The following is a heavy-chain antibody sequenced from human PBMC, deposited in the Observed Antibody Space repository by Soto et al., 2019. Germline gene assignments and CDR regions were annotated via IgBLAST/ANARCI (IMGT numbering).Heavy chain of an antibody. V-gene: IGHV3-48*03. D-gene: IGHD2-21*01. CDR1: GFTFSNYE. CDR2: IGNSGSAT. Sequence: EVQLVESGGGLVQPGGSLRLSCAASGFTFSNYEMNWVRQAPGKGLEWVSYIGNSGSATYYADSVRGRFTISRDNAKNSLYLQMTSLRAEDTAVYYCAREEPNCGGDCFEYWGRGTLVTVSS. J-gene: IGHJ4*02. CDR3: AREEPNCGGDCFEY.